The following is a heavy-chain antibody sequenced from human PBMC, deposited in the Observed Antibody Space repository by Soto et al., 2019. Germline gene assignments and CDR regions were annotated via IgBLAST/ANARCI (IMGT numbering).Heavy chain of an antibody. Sequence: PGGSLRLSCAASGFTFSSYDMHWVRQATGKGLEWVSAIGTTGDTYYPGSVKGRFTISRENAKNSLYLQMNSLRAEDTAVYYCARALVPAAHYYYYYYGMDVWGQGTTVTAP. V-gene: IGHV3-13*01. CDR3: ARALVPAAHYYYYYYGMDV. CDR2: IGTTGDT. J-gene: IGHJ6*02. D-gene: IGHD2-2*01. CDR1: GFTFSSYD.